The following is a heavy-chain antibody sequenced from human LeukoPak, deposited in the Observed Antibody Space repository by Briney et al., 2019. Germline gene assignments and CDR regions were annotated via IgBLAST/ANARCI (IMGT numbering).Heavy chain of an antibody. V-gene: IGHV4-39*07. CDR2: IYYSGST. CDR3: ARVVAATRGSSDY. D-gene: IGHD2-15*01. J-gene: IGHJ4*02. CDR1: GGSISSGDYY. Sequence: SETLSLTCTVSGGSISSGDYYWSWIRQPPGKGLEWIGSIYYSGSTYYNPSLKSRVTISVDTSKNQFSLKLSSVTAADTAVYYCARVVAATRGSSDYWGRGTLVTVSS.